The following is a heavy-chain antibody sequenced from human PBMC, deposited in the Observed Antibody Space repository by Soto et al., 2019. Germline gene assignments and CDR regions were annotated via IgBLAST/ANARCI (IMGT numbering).Heavy chain of an antibody. CDR2: ISSSSSTI. CDR3: ARGACSGGSCYSGNQYFDY. Sequence: PGGSLRLSCAASGFTFSTYSMNWVRQAPGKGLEWVSYISSSSSTIYFADAVRGRFTISRDNAKNSLYLQMNSLRAEDTAVYYCARGACSGGSCYSGNQYFDYWGQGTLVTVSS. J-gene: IGHJ4*02. D-gene: IGHD2-15*01. V-gene: IGHV3-48*01. CDR1: GFTFSTYS.